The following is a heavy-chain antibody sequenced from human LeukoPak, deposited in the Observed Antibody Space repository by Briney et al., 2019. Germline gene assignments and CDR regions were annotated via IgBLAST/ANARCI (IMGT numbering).Heavy chain of an antibody. D-gene: IGHD6-13*01. CDR1: GFTFSDHY. V-gene: IGHV3-66*01. CDR3: ARGGPAAGRFDY. J-gene: IGHJ4*02. CDR2: IYSGGST. Sequence: GGSLRLSCAASGFTFSDHYIDWVRQAPGKGLEWVSVIYSGGSTYYADSVKGRFTISRDNSKNTLYLQMNSLRAEDTAVYYCARGGPAAGRFDYWGQGTLVTVSS.